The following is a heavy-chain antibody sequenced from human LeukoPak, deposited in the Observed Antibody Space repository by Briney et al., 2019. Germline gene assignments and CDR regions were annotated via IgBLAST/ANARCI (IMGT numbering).Heavy chain of an antibody. Sequence: SETLSLTCTVSGGSISSSSYYWGWIRQPPGKGLEWIGSIYYSGSTYYNPSLKSRVTISVDTSKNQFSLKLSSVTAADTAVYYCARGLKSTQYSYGYLGEDYWGQGTLVTVSS. CDR3: ARGLKSTQYSYGYLGEDY. CDR2: IYYSGST. CDR1: GGSISSSSYY. J-gene: IGHJ4*02. D-gene: IGHD5-18*01. V-gene: IGHV4-39*07.